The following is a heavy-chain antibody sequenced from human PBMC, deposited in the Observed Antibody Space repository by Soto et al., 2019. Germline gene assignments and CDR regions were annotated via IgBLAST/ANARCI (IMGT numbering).Heavy chain of an antibody. CDR1: GFTFSSYG. D-gene: IGHD1-26*01. V-gene: IGHV3-30*18. CDR2: ISYDGSNK. J-gene: IGHJ6*02. CDR3: AKDVVVGATTGLGDYYYYYGMDV. Sequence: GSLRLSCAASGFTFSSYGMHWVRQAPGKGLEWVAVISYDGSNKYYADSVKGRFTISRDNSKDTLYLQMNSLRAEDTAVYYCAKDVVVGATTGLGDYYYYYGMDVWGQGTTVTVSS.